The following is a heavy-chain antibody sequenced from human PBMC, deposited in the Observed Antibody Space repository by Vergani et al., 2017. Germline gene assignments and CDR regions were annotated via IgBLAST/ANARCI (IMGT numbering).Heavy chain of an antibody. Sequence: EVQLLESGGGLVQPGGSLRLSCAASGFTFSSYAMSWVRQAPGKGLVWVSRINSDGSSTSYADSVKGRFTISRDNSKNTLYLQMNSLRAEDTAVYYCAKDTYYYDSSGYWIPDYWGQGTLVTVSS. CDR3: AKDTYYYDSSGYWIPDY. J-gene: IGHJ4*02. CDR1: GFTFSSYA. V-gene: IGHV3-23*01. CDR2: INSDGSST. D-gene: IGHD3-22*01.